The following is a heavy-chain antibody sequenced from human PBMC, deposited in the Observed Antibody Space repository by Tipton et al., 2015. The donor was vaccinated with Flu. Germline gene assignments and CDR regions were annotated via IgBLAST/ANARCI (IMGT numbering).Heavy chain of an antibody. Sequence: TLSLTCTVSGDSISSSSDYWGWIRQPPGKGLEWIGSIWHNVRAYHNPSLKSRVTMSVDTSANQLFLHVNSVTAADTAMYYCALIMPFAAKVVYWGQGALVTASS. CDR2: IWHNVRA. D-gene: IGHD2-15*01. CDR3: ALIMPFAAKVVY. J-gene: IGHJ4*02. V-gene: IGHV4-39*07. CDR1: GDSISSSSDY.